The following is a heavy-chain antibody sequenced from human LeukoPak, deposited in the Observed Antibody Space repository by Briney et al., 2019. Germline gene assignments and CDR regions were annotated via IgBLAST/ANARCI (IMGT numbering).Heavy chain of an antibody. D-gene: IGHD2-15*01. V-gene: IGHV3-74*01. Sequence: PGGSLRLSCAASGFTFSSYWMHWVRQAPGKGLVWVSRINSDGSSTSYADSVKGRFTISRDNVKNTLYLQMNSLRAEDTAVYYCAREPRGGRALFDYWGQGTLVTVSS. CDR1: GFTFSSYW. J-gene: IGHJ4*02. CDR3: AREPRGGRALFDY. CDR2: INSDGSST.